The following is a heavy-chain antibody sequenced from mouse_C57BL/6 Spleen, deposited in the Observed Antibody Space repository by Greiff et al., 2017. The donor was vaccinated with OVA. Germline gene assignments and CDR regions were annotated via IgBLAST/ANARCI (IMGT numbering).Heavy chain of an antibody. CDR2: IDPSDSYT. Sequence: VQLQQPGAELVKPGASVKLSCKASGYTFTSYWMQWVKQRPGQGLEWIGEIDPSDSYTNYNQKFKGKATLTVDTSSSTAYMQLSSLTSEDSAVYYCARTAGPMDYWGQGTAVTVSS. V-gene: IGHV1-50*01. J-gene: IGHJ4*01. CDR3: ARTAGPMDY. D-gene: IGHD1-2*01. CDR1: GYTFTSYW.